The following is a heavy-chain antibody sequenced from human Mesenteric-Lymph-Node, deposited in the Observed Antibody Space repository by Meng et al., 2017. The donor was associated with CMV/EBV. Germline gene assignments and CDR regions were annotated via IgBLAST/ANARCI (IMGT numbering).Heavy chain of an antibody. D-gene: IGHD6-13*01. CDR2: MSSSGSTK. CDR3: ARDRIGYSSSWNDY. CDR1: GFTFSAYY. Sequence: SGFTFSAYYMSRIRQAPGKGLGWVSYMSSSGSTKYYADSVKDRFTISRDNAKNSLYLQMNSLRAEDTAVYYCARDRIGYSSSWNDYWGQGTLVTVSS. J-gene: IGHJ4*02. V-gene: IGHV3-11*04.